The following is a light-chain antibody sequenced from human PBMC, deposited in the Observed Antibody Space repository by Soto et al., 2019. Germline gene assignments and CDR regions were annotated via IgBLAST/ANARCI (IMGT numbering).Light chain of an antibody. Sequence: VFTDSTSPLAVYPVERATLSCRASQSISNSLAWYQQKPGQAPRLIINDAFNRATGIPARFSGSGSGTDFTLTIWGLEPEDFAVYYCQHRFSRTTAFGQVGNVDIK. CDR3: QHRFSRTTA. J-gene: IGKJ1*01. CDR1: QSISNS. V-gene: IGKV3-11*01. CDR2: DAF.